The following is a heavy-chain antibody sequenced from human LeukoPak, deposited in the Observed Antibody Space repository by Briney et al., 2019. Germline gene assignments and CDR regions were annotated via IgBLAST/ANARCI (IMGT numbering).Heavy chain of an antibody. Sequence: KPGGSLRLXCAASGFIYSHAWMKWVRRAPGKGLESVGRIKAGSGATDYAAAVQGRITISRDDSKRTVYMQLNSLRTEDTAVYYCAADEPYYAPYDFDYWGQGALVTVSS. J-gene: IGHJ4*02. CDR3: AADEPYYAPYDFDY. CDR2: IKAGSGAT. CDR1: GFIYSHAW. V-gene: IGHV3-15*01. D-gene: IGHD3-22*01.